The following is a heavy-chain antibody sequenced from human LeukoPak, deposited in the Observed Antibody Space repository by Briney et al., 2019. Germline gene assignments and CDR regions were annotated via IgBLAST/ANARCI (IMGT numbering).Heavy chain of an antibody. V-gene: IGHV3-7*01. CDR1: GFTFSSYW. Sequence: PGGSLRLSCAASGFTFSSYWMSWVRQAPGKGLEWVANIKQDGSEKYYVDSVKGRFTISRDNAKNSLYLQMNSLRAEDTAVYYCAKDLDTSGYQGFDYWGQGTLVTVSS. J-gene: IGHJ4*02. CDR3: AKDLDTSGYQGFDY. CDR2: IKQDGSEK. D-gene: IGHD3-22*01.